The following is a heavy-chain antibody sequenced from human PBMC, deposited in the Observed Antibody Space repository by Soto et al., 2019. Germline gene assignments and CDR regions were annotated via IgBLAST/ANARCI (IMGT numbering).Heavy chain of an antibody. CDR3: AKERQLEQTFDY. CDR1: GFTFSSYA. J-gene: IGHJ4*02. CDR2: ISGSGGST. V-gene: IGHV3-23*01. Sequence: WWSLRLSCAASGFTFSSYAMSWFRQAPGKGLEWVSAISGSGGSTYYADSVKGRFTISRDNSKNTLYLQMNSLRAEDTAVYYCAKERQLEQTFDYWGQGTLVTVSS. D-gene: IGHD1-1*01.